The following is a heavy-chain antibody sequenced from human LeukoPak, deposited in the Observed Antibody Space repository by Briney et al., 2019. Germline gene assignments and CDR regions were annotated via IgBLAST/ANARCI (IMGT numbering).Heavy chain of an antibody. Sequence: ASVKVSCKASGFTFTAYYIHWVRQAPGQGLEWMGWINPKNGGTTYAQNFQGRVTMTRDTSISTAYMEIGSLRSDDTAVYYCARGGSGSYSGWFDPWGQGTLVTVSS. D-gene: IGHD3-10*01. V-gene: IGHV1-2*02. J-gene: IGHJ5*02. CDR3: ARGGSGSYSGWFDP. CDR2: INPKNGGT. CDR1: GFTFTAYY.